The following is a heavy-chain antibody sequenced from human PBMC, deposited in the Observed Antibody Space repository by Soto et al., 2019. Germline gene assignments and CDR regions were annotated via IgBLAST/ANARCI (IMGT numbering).Heavy chain of an antibody. V-gene: IGHV4-61*08. D-gene: IGHD3-10*01. Sequence: PSETLSLTCTVSGGSISSGGYYWSWIRQHPGKGLEWIGYIYYSGSTNYNPSLKSRVTISVDTSKNQFSLKLSSVTAADTAVYYCARDGGYGSGIYMDVWGKGTTVSVSS. J-gene: IGHJ6*03. CDR3: ARDGGYGSGIYMDV. CDR1: GGSISSGGYY. CDR2: IYYSGST.